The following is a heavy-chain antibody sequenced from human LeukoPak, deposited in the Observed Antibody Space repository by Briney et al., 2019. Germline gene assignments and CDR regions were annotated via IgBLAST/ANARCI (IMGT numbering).Heavy chain of an antibody. J-gene: IGHJ4*02. CDR2: IIPILGIA. Sequence: ASVKVSCKASGGTFSSYAISWVRQAPGQGLEWMGRIIPILGIANYAQKFQGRVTITADKSTSTAYMELSSLRSEDTAVYYCAGGLTVGYGDYQPALSWGQGTLVTVSS. V-gene: IGHV1-69*04. CDR1: GGTFSSYA. D-gene: IGHD4-17*01. CDR3: AGGLTVGYGDYQPALS.